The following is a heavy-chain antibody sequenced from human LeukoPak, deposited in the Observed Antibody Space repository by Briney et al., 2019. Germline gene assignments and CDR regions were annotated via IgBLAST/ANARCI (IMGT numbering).Heavy chain of an antibody. J-gene: IGHJ3*02. Sequence: ASVKVSCEASGYTFTGYYMHWVRQAPGQGLEWMGWINPNSGDTNYAQKFQGRVTMTRDTSISTAYMELSRLRSDDTAVYYCARELSAAGRWGAFDIWGQGTTVTVSS. CDR2: INPNSGDT. CDR1: GYTFTGYY. D-gene: IGHD6-13*01. CDR3: ARELSAAGRWGAFDI. V-gene: IGHV1-2*02.